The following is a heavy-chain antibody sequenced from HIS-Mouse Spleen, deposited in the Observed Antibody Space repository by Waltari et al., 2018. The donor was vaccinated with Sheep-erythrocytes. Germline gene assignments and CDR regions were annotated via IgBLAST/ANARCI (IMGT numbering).Heavy chain of an antibody. CDR2: IIPILGIA. J-gene: IGHJ4*02. CDR1: GGTFSSYA. CDR3: AQTGATTPHFDY. V-gene: IGHV1-69*04. D-gene: IGHD1-26*01. Sequence: QVQLVQSGAEVKKPGSSVKVSCKASGGTFSSYALIWVRQAPGQGLEWMGRIIPILGIANYAQKFQGRVTITADKSTSTAYMELSSLRSEDTAVYYCAQTGATTPHFDYWGQGTLVTVSS.